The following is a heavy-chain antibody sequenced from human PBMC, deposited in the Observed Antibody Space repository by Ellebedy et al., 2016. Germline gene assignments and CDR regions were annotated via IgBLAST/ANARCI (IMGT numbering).Heavy chain of an antibody. J-gene: IGHJ4*02. CDR2: INSDGSST. CDR3: ARDFIASDPPL. CDR1: GFTFSSYW. V-gene: IGHV3-74*01. D-gene: IGHD6-25*01. Sequence: GGSLRLSXAASGFTFSSYWMHWVRQAPGKGLVWVSRINSDGSSTNYADSVKGRFTISRDNAKNTLYLQMNSLRAEDTAVYYCARDFIASDPPLWGQGTLVTVSS.